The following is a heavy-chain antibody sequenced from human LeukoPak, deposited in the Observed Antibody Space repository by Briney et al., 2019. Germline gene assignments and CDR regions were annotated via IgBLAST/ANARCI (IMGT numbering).Heavy chain of an antibody. D-gene: IGHD2-21*02. CDR3: ARELVTAIHFYFDY. Sequence: SVKVSCKASGATFSSYAISWVRQAPGQGLEWMGRIIPIFGTANYAQKFQGRVTITTDESTSTAYMELSSLRSEDTAVYYCARELVTAIHFYFDYWGQGTLVTVSS. V-gene: IGHV1-69*05. CDR2: IIPIFGTA. J-gene: IGHJ4*02. CDR1: GATFSSYA.